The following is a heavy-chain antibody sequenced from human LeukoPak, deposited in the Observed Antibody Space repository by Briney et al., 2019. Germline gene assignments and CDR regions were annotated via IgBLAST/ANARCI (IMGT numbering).Heavy chain of an antibody. CDR2: INQDASVR. V-gene: IGHV3-7*01. CDR3: ARDPGSSSFDL. J-gene: IGHJ4*02. CDR1: GFSFSTYW. Sequence: LPGGSLRLSCAASGFSFSTYWMSWVRQTPEKGLEFVANINQDASVRNYMDSLKGRCTISRDNAKKSVYLEINSLRADDTAVYYCARDPGSSSFDLWGQGALVTVSS. D-gene: IGHD6-13*01.